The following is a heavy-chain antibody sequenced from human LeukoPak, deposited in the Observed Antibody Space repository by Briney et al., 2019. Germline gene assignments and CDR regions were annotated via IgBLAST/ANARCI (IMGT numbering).Heavy chain of an antibody. CDR2: ISGSGGST. Sequence: GGSLRLSCAASGFTFSSYAMSWVRQAPGKGLEWVSAISGSGGSTYYADSVKGRFTISRDNAKNSLYLQMNSLRAEDTAVYYCARGKSGSSGWYRGGYNWFDPWGQGTLVTVSS. D-gene: IGHD6-19*01. J-gene: IGHJ5*02. V-gene: IGHV3-23*01. CDR3: ARGKSGSSGWYRGGYNWFDP. CDR1: GFTFSSYA.